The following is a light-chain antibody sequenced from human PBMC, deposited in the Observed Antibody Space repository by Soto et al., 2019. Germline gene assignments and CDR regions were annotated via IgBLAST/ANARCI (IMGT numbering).Light chain of an antibody. CDR1: QSIGSS. Sequence: DIQMTQSPSTLSASVGDRVTITCRASQSIGSSLAWYQQKPGKAPNLLIYVASNLESGVPSRFRGSGSGTEFTLTISSLQPDDFATYYCQQYKLYPWTFGQGTKVEIQ. V-gene: IGKV1-5*03. CDR3: QQYKLYPWT. CDR2: VAS. J-gene: IGKJ1*01.